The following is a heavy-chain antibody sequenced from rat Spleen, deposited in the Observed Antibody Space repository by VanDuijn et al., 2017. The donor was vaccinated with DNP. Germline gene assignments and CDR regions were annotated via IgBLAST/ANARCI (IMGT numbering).Heavy chain of an antibody. CDR3: ARWSRYFDY. CDR1: GFSITTNY. J-gene: IGHJ2*01. V-gene: IGHV3-3*01. Sequence: EVQLQESGPGLVKPSHSLSLTCSVTGFSITTNYWGWIRKFPGNKLEWLGYINNAGSTNYNPSLKSRISITRDTSKNQFFLQLNSVTTEDTATYYCARWSRYFDYWGQGVMVTVSS. CDR2: INNAGST.